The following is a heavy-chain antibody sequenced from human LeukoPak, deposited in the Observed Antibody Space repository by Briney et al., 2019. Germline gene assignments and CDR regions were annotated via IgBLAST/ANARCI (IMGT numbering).Heavy chain of an antibody. Sequence: GGSLRLSCAASGFTFSTYWMHWVRQAPGKGLVWVSRINGDGSSTTYADSVKGRFTISRDNAKNSLYLQMNSLRAEDTALYYCAKDISPCGSLSQYPIDYWGQGTLVTVSS. CDR2: INGDGSST. J-gene: IGHJ4*02. D-gene: IGHD2-21*01. CDR1: GFTFSTYW. V-gene: IGHV3-74*01. CDR3: AKDISPCGSLSQYPIDY.